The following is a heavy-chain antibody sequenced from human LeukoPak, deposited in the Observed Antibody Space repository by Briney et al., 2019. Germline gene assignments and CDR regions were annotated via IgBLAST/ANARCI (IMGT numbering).Heavy chain of an antibody. J-gene: IGHJ4*02. Sequence: PSETLSLTCAVYGGSFSGYYWSWIRQPPGKGLEWIGSIYYSGSTYYNPSLKSRVTISVDTSKNQFSLKLSSVTAADTAVYYCARPLSASRIDYWGQGTLVTVSS. CDR3: ARPLSASRIDY. CDR2: IYYSGST. D-gene: IGHD3-3*01. CDR1: GGSFSGYY. V-gene: IGHV4-34*01.